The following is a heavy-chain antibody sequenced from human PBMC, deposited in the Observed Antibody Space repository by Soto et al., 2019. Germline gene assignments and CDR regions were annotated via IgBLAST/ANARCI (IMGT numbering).Heavy chain of an antibody. D-gene: IGHD3-3*01. V-gene: IGHV1-3*01. CDR1: RYTNTRYA. J-gene: IGHJ4*02. CDR2: INAGNGNT. Sequence: GASVKVSCKASRYTNTRYALHSVRQAPGQRLEWMGWINAGNGNTKYSQKFQGRVTITRDTSASTAYMELSSLRPEDTAVYYCARGARYYDDYWGQGTLVTVSS. CDR3: ARGARYYDDY.